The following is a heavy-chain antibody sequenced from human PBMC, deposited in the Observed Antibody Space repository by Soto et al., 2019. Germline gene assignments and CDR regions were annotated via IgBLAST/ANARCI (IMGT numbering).Heavy chain of an antibody. CDR2: ISSNGGST. CDR3: VKDPGGLVGATTRGIYYFDY. D-gene: IGHD1-26*01. Sequence: GGSLRLSCSASGFTFSSYAMHWVRQAPGKGLEYVSAISSNGGSTYYADSVKGRFTISRDNSKNTLYLQMSSLRAEDTAVYYCVKDPGGLVGATTRGIYYFDYWGQGTLVTVSS. J-gene: IGHJ4*02. CDR1: GFTFSSYA. V-gene: IGHV3-64D*08.